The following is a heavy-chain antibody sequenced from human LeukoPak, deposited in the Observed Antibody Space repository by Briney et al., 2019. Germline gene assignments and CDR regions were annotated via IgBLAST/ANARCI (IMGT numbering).Heavy chain of an antibody. J-gene: IGHJ4*02. V-gene: IGHV3-33*06. CDR2: VWNDGSNE. D-gene: IGHD4/OR15-4a*01. CDR3: AKDRDYIRGIVDY. Sequence: PAKTLTLTCTASGVSISRSGNYWVRIAQPPGQGREAVVWNDGSNEYYAESVKGRFTVSRDNSKNTMYLQMNSLRAEDTAVYYCAKDRDYIRGIVDYWGQGTLVTVSS. CDR1: GVSISRSG.